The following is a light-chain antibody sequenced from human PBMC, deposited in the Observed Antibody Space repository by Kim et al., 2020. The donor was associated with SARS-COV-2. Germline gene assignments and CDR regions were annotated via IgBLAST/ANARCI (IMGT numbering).Light chain of an antibody. CDR1: QGISSS. V-gene: IGKV1-9*01. CDR2: ATS. CDR3: EQFDRYPRT. J-gene: IGKJ1*01. Sequence: ASVGDRVTITCRDSQGISSSLVWYQQKPGKAPKLLIYATSTLQSGVPSRFSGSGAGTDFTLTISSLQPEDFASYFCEQFDRYPRTFGQGTKVDIK.